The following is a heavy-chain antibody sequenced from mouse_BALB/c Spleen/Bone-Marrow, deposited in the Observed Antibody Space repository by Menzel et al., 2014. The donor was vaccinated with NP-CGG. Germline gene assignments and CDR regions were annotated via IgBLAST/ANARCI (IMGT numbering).Heavy chain of an antibody. D-gene: IGHD2-4*01. Sequence: QVQLQQSGPELVKPGASVKMSCKASGYTFTTYYLHWVRQRPGQGPEWIGWIHPGRDTTKYSEEFKGKTTLTADKSSSTAYMLLSSLTSEDSAIYFCASDYKYYFDYWGQGTTLTVSS. V-gene: IGHV1S56*01. CDR2: IHPGRDTT. CDR3: ASDYKYYFDY. J-gene: IGHJ2*01. CDR1: GYTFTTYY.